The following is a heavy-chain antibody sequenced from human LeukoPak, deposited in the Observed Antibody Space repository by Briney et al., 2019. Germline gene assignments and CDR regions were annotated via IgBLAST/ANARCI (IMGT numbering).Heavy chain of an antibody. CDR3: ARVSLGYCSSTSCYPYYFDY. CDR2: IYHSGST. V-gene: IGHV4-30-2*01. CDR1: GGSISSGGYS. J-gene: IGHJ4*02. Sequence: SQTLCLTCAVSGGSISSGGYSRSWIRQPPGKGLEWIGYIYHSGSTYYNPSLKSRVTISVDTSKNQFSLKLSSVTAADTAVYYCARVSLGYCSSTSCYPYYFDYWGQGTLVTVSS. D-gene: IGHD2-2*01.